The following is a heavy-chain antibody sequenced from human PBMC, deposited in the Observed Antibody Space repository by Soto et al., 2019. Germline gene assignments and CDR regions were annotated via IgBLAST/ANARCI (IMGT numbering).Heavy chain of an antibody. D-gene: IGHD2-2*01. V-gene: IGHV1-2*04. J-gene: IGHJ5*02. CDR1: GYTFTGYY. CDR3: ARGGGDIVVVPAATKYNWFDP. CDR2: INPNSGGT. Sequence: ASVKVSFKASGYTFTGYYMHWLRQAPGQGLEWMGWINPNSGGTNYAQKFQGWVTMTRDTSISTAYMELSRLRSDDTAVYYCARGGGDIVVVPAATKYNWFDPWGQGTLVTVSS.